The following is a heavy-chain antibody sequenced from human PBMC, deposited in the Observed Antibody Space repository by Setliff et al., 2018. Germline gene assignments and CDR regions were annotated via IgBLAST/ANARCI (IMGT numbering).Heavy chain of an antibody. CDR2: IYYSGST. J-gene: IGHJ2*01. CDR3: ARDILNFWSGFVLRYFDL. Sequence: SETLSLTCTVSGASISSSSYYWAWIRQPPGKGLEWIGYIYYSGSTYYNPSRKSRVTISVDTSKNQFSLKLSSVTAADTAMYYCARDILNFWSGFVLRYFDLWGRGTLVTVSS. V-gene: IGHV4-39*07. D-gene: IGHD3-3*01. CDR1: GASISSSSYY.